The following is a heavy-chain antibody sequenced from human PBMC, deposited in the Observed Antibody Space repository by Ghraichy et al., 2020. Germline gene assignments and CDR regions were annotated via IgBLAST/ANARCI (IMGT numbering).Heavy chain of an antibody. CDR2: ISYDGSNK. Sequence: GGSLRLSCAASGFTFSSYAMHWVRQAPGKGLEWVAVISYDGSNKYYADSVKGRFTISRDNSKNTLYLQMNSLRAEDTAVYYCAREATVVAANDAFDIWGQGTMVTVSS. CDR1: GFTFSSYA. D-gene: IGHD2-15*01. V-gene: IGHV3-30*04. CDR3: AREATVVAANDAFDI. J-gene: IGHJ3*02.